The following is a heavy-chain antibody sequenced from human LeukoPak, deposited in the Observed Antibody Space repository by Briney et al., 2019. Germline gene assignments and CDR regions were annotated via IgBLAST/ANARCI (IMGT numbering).Heavy chain of an antibody. J-gene: IGHJ3*02. CDR1: GGSISSYY. CDR3: ARDQNSDYGDYVDDAFDI. Sequence: PSETLSLTCTVSGGSISSYYWSWIRQPPGKGLEWIGYIYYSGSTNYNPSLKSRVTISVDTSKNQFSLKLSSVTAADTAVYYCARDQNSDYGDYVDDAFDIWGQGTMVTVSS. V-gene: IGHV4-59*12. D-gene: IGHD4-17*01. CDR2: IYYSGST.